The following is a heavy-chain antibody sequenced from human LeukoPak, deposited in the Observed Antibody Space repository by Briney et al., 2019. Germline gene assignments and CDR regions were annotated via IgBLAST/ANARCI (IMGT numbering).Heavy chain of an antibody. CDR2: IIPIFGTA. J-gene: IGHJ4*02. CDR1: GGTFSSYA. D-gene: IGHD3-22*01. V-gene: IGHV1-69*13. Sequence: ASVRVSCKASGGTFSSYAISWVRQAPGQGLEWMGGIIPIFGTANYAQKFQDRVTITADESTSTAYMELSSLRSEDTAVYYCARGRKDYDSSGYILPFWGQGTLVTVSS. CDR3: ARGRKDYDSSGYILPF.